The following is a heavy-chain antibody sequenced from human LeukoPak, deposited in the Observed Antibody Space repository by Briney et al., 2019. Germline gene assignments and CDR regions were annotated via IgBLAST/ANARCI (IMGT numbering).Heavy chain of an antibody. CDR1: GGTFSSYA. V-gene: IGHV1-69*13. Sequence: ASVKVSCKASGGTFSSYAISWVRQAPGQGLEWMGGIIPIFGTANYAQKFQGRVTITADESTSTAYMELRSLRSDDTAVYYCARALGSVVVMGMDAFDIWGQGTMVTVSS. D-gene: IGHD3-22*01. CDR2: IIPIFGTA. CDR3: ARALGSVVVMGMDAFDI. J-gene: IGHJ3*02.